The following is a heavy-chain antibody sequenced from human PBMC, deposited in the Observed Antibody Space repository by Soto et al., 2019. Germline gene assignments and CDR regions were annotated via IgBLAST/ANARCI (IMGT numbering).Heavy chain of an antibody. V-gene: IGHV3-30*18. J-gene: IGHJ4*02. CDR2: ISYDGSKK. CDR3: AKDKGGMVHDY. Sequence: GGFLRLSCAASGFSFIGYGMHWVRQAPGKGLEWVAVISYDGSKKYYADSVKGRFTISRDNSKNTLYLQMNSPRAEDTAVYYCAKDKGGMVHDYWGQGSLVTVSS. D-gene: IGHD3-10*01. CDR1: GFSFIGYG.